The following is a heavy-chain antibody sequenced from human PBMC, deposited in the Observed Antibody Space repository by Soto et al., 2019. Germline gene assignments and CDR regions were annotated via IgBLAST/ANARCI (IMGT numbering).Heavy chain of an antibody. V-gene: IGHV1-2*02. J-gene: IGHJ6*02. CDR3: ARDFGRSSRGYYGMDV. D-gene: IGHD6-13*01. CDR2: INPNSGGT. CDR1: GYTFTGYY. Sequence: ASVKVSCKASGYTFTGYYMHWVRQAPGQGLEWMGWINPNSGGTNYAQKFQGRVTMTRDTSISTAYMELSRLRSDDTAVYYCARDFGRSSRGYYGMDVWGQGTTVTVS.